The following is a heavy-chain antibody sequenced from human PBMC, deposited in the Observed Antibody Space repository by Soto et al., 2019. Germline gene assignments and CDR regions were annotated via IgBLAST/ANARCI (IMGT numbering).Heavy chain of an antibody. V-gene: IGHV1-2*04. CDR2: INPNSGGT. D-gene: IGHD5-18*01. CDR3: ARGYVDTAMVRYDY. J-gene: IGHJ4*02. Sequence: QVQLVQSGAEVKKPGASVKVSCKASGYTFTGYYMHWVRQAPGQGLEWMGWINPNSGGTTYAQKFQGWVTMTRDTSISTAYMELSRLRSDDTTVYYCARGYVDTAMVRYDYWGQGTLVTVSS. CDR1: GYTFTGYY.